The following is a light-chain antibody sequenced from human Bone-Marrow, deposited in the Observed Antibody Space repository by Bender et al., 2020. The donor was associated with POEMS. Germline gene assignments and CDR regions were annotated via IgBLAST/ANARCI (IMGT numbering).Light chain of an antibody. CDR3: CSYAGSRTWV. V-gene: IGLV2-23*02. CDR1: SSDIGYSDH. Sequence: QAALTQPASVSGSPGQSITISCIGASSDIGYSDHVSWYQQHPDKAPKLLIYEVSERPSGLSNRFSGSKSGNTASLTISGLQAEDEADYYCCSYAGSRTWVFGGGTKLTVL. CDR2: EVS. J-gene: IGLJ3*02.